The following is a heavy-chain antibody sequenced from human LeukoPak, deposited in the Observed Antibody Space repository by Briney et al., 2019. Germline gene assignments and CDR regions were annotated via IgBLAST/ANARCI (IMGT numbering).Heavy chain of an antibody. J-gene: IGHJ4*02. CDR1: GFSFSSQW. D-gene: IGHD3-10*01. CDR2: IKKDGSEK. V-gene: IGHV3-7*01. CDR3: ARLSEMFRGPQVIYYFDY. Sequence: TGGSLRLSCAASGFSFSSQWMSWVRQAPGKGLEWVAKIKKDGSEKYYVDSVKGRFTISRDYARNSLYLQLNSLRAEDTAVYYCARLSEMFRGPQVIYYFDYWGQGTLVTVSS.